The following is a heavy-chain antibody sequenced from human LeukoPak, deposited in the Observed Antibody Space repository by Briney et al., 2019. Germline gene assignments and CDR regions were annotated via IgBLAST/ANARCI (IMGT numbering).Heavy chain of an antibody. CDR1: GGTFSSYA. CDR3: ASEEMATNRFDY. D-gene: IGHD5-24*01. V-gene: IGHV1-69*13. J-gene: IGHJ4*02. CDR2: IIPIFGTA. Sequence: SVKVSFKASGGTFSSYAISWVRQAPGQGLEWMGGIIPIFGTANYAQKFQGRVTITADESTSTAYMELSSLRSEDTAVYYCASEEMATNRFDYWGQGTLVTVSS.